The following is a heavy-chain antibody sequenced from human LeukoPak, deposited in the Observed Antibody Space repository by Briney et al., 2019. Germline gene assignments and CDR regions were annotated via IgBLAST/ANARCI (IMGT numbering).Heavy chain of an antibody. V-gene: IGHV4-39*01. CDR1: GGSISSSGHY. CDR3: SRQGGYYDSSGSVDY. D-gene: IGHD3-22*01. J-gene: IGHJ4*02. Sequence: SETLSLTCSVSGGSISSSGHYWGWIRQSPGKGLEWIGSFYYSATTYYNPSLKSRVIISVDTSKNQFSLNLSSVTAADTAVYYCSRQGGYYDSSGSVDYWGPGTLVTVSS. CDR2: FYYSATT.